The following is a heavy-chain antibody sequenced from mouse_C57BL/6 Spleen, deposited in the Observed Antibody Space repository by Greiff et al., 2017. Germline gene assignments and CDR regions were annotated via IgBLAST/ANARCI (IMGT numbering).Heavy chain of an antibody. D-gene: IGHD2-3*01. V-gene: IGHV1-80*01. CDR1: GYAFSSYW. J-gene: IGHJ1*03. CDR3: ARWDGYYWYFDV. CDR2: IYPGDGDT. Sequence: VQLQQSGAELVKPGASVKISCKASGYAFSSYWLNWVKQRPGQGLEWIGQIYPGDGDTNYNGKFKGKATLTAAKSSRTAYMQLSGLPSDDSAVYFCARWDGYYWYFDVWGTGTTVTVSS.